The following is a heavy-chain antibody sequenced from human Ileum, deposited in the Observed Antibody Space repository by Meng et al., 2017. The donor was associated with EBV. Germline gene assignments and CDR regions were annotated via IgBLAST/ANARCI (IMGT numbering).Heavy chain of an antibody. Sequence: VQLQGLGPGLVKPSGTPSLTCPVSGYAISIDIWWSWVRQPPGKGLEWIGEVYHRGDTNYNPSLKSRVNISVDKSKNQFYLSLFSVTAADTAVYYCGRDQGRELINHWGQGTLVTVSS. CDR3: GRDQGRELINH. V-gene: IGHV4-4*02. D-gene: IGHD1-7*01. CDR2: VYHRGDT. CDR1: GYAISIDIW. J-gene: IGHJ4*02.